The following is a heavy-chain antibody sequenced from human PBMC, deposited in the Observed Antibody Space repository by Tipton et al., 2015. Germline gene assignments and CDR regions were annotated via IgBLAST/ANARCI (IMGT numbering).Heavy chain of an antibody. CDR3: ARSINMVNNAFYF. J-gene: IGHJ3*01. V-gene: IGHV4-4*02. CDR1: NLSLSSDHW. Sequence: TLSLTCAVSNLSLSSDHWWNWVRQSPGRGLEWIGEIWRTGTTNYSPPLKSRVTMSIDTSKNVFSLNLSSVTAADTAVYYCARSINMVNNAFYFWGQGKMVTVSS. D-gene: IGHD3-10*01. CDR2: IWRTGTT.